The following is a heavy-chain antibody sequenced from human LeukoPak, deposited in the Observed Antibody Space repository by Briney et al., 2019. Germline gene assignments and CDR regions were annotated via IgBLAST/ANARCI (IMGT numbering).Heavy chain of an antibody. J-gene: IGHJ3*02. CDR1: GFTFDDYA. V-gene: IGHV3-9*01. Sequence: HTGGSLRLSCAASGFTFDDYAMYWVRQAPGKGLEWVSGISWNSGSIGYADSVKGRFAISRDNAKNSLYLQMNSLRAEDTALYYCAKGRKIGGSYLTDAFDIWGQGTMVTVSS. CDR2: ISWNSGSI. CDR3: AKGRKIGGSYLTDAFDI. D-gene: IGHD1-26*01.